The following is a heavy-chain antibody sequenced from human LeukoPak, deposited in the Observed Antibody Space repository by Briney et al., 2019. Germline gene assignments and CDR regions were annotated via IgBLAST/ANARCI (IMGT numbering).Heavy chain of an antibody. D-gene: IGHD3-10*01. J-gene: IGHJ4*02. Sequence: ASVKVSCKASGYTFTGYYMHWVRQAPGQGLEWMGWINPNSGGTNYAQKFQGRVTMTRDTSISTAYMELSRLRSHDTAVYYCARDGDLLLWFGELLYYWGQGTLVTVSS. CDR3: ARDGDLLLWFGELLYY. CDR1: GYTFTGYY. V-gene: IGHV1-2*02. CDR2: INPNSGGT.